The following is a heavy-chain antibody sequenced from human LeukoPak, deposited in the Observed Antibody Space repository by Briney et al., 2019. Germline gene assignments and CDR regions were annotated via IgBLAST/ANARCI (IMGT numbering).Heavy chain of an antibody. CDR2: IYYSGST. J-gene: IGHJ4*02. CDR3: ATTSSYGGNSADY. D-gene: IGHD4-23*01. Sequence: SETLSLTCTVSGGSISTNSYYWGWIRQPPGKGLEWIGTIYYSGSTNYNPSLKSRVTMSVDTSKNQFSLKLSSVTAADTAVYYCATTSSYGGNSADYWGQGTLVTVSS. CDR1: GGSISTNSYY. V-gene: IGHV4-39*07.